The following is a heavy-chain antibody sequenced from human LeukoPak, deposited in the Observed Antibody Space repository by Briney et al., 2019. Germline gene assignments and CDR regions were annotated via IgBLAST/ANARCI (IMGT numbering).Heavy chain of an antibody. V-gene: IGHV3-7*01. J-gene: IGHJ4*02. D-gene: IGHD2-21*02. CDR1: GFTFRNYW. CDR2: INQDGSDK. CDR3: ARDVFCGGDCYSPKCN. Sequence: PGGSLRLSCAASGFTFRNYWMSWVRQAPGKGLEWVANINQDGSDKYHVDSVRGRFTISRDNAENSLFLQLNSLRAEDTAVYYCARDVFCGGDCYSPKCNWGQGTLVTVSS.